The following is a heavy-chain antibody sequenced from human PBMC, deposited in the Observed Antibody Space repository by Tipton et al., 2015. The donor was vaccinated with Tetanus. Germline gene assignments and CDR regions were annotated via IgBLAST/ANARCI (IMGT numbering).Heavy chain of an antibody. D-gene: IGHD4-11*01. CDR2: IYYSGST. Sequence: TLSLTCTVSGGSISSYYWSWIRQPPGKGLEWIGYIYYSGSTNYNPSLKSRVTISVDTSKNQFSLKLSSVTAADTAVYYCARGIRTTVTTNWFDPWGQRTLVTVSS. CDR1: GGSISSYY. V-gene: IGHV4-59*01. CDR3: ARGIRTTVTTNWFDP. J-gene: IGHJ5*02.